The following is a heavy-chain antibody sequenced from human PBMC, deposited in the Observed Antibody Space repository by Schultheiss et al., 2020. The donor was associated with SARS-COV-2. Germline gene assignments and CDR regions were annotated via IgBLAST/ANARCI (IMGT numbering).Heavy chain of an antibody. CDR2: IGTAGDT. Sequence: GGSLRLSCAASGFTFSSYDMHWVRQATGKGLEWVSAIGTAGDTYYPGSVKGRFTISRENAKNSLYLQMNSLRAEDTAIYYCAKDPGYCSSTTPLCYMDVWGKGTTVTVSS. D-gene: IGHD2-2*01. CDR3: AKDPGYCSSTTPLCYMDV. V-gene: IGHV3-13*01. J-gene: IGHJ6*03. CDR1: GFTFSSYD.